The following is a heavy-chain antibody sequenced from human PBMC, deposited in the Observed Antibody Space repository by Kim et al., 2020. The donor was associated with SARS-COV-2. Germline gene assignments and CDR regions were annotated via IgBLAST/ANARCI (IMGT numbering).Heavy chain of an antibody. CDR3: ARGISVAGTSAYYYYGMDV. J-gene: IGHJ6*01. V-gene: IGHV4-59*01. CDR1: GGSISSYD. Sequence: SETLSLTCTVSGGSISSYDWSWIRQPPGKGLEWVGDIYYSGSTNYNPSLTSRVTISLGTSNNHFSLKLISMTAADTAADYYARGISVAGTSAYYYYGMDV. D-gene: IGHD6-19*01. CDR2: IYYSGST.